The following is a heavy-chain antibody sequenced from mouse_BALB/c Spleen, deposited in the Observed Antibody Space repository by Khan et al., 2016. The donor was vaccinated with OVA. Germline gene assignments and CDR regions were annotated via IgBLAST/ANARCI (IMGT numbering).Heavy chain of an antibody. J-gene: IGHJ4*01. CDR3: ARQPYFHYYVMDY. D-gene: IGHD2-10*01. Sequence: VELVESGPGLVAPSQSLSITCTISGFSLTNYGVHWVRQPPGKGLEWLVVIWSDGTTTYDSALKSRLTISKDNSKSQVFLKMDSLQTHDTAMYYCARQPYFHYYVMDYWGQGTSVTVSA. CDR2: IWSDGTT. V-gene: IGHV2-6-1*01. CDR1: GFSLTNYG.